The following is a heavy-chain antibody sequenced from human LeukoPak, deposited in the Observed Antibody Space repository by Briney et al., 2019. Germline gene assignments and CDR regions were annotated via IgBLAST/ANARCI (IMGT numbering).Heavy chain of an antibody. J-gene: IGHJ5*02. CDR3: ARVYSSGPNWFDP. CDR2: IKQDGSEK. D-gene: IGHD6-19*01. V-gene: IGHV3-7*01. CDR1: GFPFSSYW. Sequence: GGSLRLSCAASGFPFSSYWMSWVRQAPGKGLEWVANIKQDGSEKYYVDSVKGRFTISRDNAKNSLYLQMNSLRAEDTAVYYCARVYSSGPNWFDPWGQGTLVTVSS.